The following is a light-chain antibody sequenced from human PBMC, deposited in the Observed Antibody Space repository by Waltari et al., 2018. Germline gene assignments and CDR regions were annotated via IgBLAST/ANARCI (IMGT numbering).Light chain of an antibody. Sequence: DIQMTQSPSSLSASVGDRVTITLRASQRCSTFLNWYQQKEGRAPKLLIYAASTLQRGVSSRFSGSGAGSDFTLTISSLQPEDSATYHCQESVSTPKGTFGPGTKVEIK. CDR2: AAS. V-gene: IGKV1-39*01. CDR3: QESVSTPKGT. J-gene: IGKJ3*01. CDR1: QRCSTF.